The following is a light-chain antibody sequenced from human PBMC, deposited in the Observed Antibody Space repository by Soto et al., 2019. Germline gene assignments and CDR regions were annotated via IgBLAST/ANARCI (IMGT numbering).Light chain of an antibody. J-gene: IGKJ1*01. CDR2: GAS. CDR1: QSVSSN. CDR3: QQSNNWPRT. V-gene: IGKV3-15*01. Sequence: EIVMTQSPATLSVSPGERATLSCRASQSVSSNLAWYQQKPGQAPRLLIYGASTRATGIPARFSGSGSGTEFTLTISSLQSEDFEVYYCQQSNNWPRTFVQGTKVDIK.